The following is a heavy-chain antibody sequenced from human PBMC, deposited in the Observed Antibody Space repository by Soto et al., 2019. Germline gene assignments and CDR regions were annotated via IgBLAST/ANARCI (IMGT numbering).Heavy chain of an antibody. CDR3: ARGPRVVAATATHFDL. Sequence: LSLTCAVYGGSFSGYYWSWIRQPPGKGLEWIGEINHSGSTNYNPSLKSRVTISVDTSKNQFSLKLSSVTAADTAVYYCARGPRVVAATATHFDLWGRGTLVTVS. CDR2: INHSGST. CDR1: GGSFSGYY. D-gene: IGHD2-15*01. V-gene: IGHV4-34*01. J-gene: IGHJ2*01.